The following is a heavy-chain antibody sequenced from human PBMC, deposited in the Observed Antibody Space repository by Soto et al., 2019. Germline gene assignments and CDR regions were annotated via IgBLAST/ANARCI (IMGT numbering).Heavy chain of an antibody. CDR1: GVSFNKNG. CDR3: ARVLYYGSGSYSPYGMDV. V-gene: IGHV1-69*01. D-gene: IGHD3-10*01. J-gene: IGHJ6*02. CDR2: VSPPFRAS. Sequence: QVQLVQSGAEVKKPGSPVKVSCKTSGVSFNKNGIGWVQQAPEHGLEWMGGVSPPFRASSYARKFQGRIAVYADAFTGTGNMELGSLTSGGTVQYYCARVLYYGSGSYSPYGMDVWGQGTTVTVSS.